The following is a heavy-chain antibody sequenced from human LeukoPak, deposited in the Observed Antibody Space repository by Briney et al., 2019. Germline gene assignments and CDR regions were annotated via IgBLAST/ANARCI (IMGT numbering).Heavy chain of an antibody. V-gene: IGHV3-7*01. CDR1: GFTFGSCW. J-gene: IGHJ6*02. CDR2: INQDGSQK. D-gene: IGHD6-13*01. CDR3: ATSSSWSYYYALDV. Sequence: QTGGSLRLSCAASGFTFGSCWMNWVRQTPGKGLEWVANINQDGSQKFYVDSVKGRFTISRDNAKNSLYLQMNSLRAEDTAVYYCATSSSWSYYYALDVWGQGTTVTVSS.